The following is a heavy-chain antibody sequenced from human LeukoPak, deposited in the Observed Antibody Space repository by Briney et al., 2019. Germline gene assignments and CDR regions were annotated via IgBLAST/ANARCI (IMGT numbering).Heavy chain of an antibody. J-gene: IGHJ4*02. CDR1: GFTFSSYW. Sequence: GGSLRLSCEASGFTFSSYWMSWVRQAPGKGLEWVANIKTDGSEKYYVDSVKGRFTISRDNAKNSLYLQMNSLRAEDTAAYYCAKGSYYDSSGSFYFDYWGQGTLVTVSS. V-gene: IGHV3-7*03. CDR2: IKTDGSEK. D-gene: IGHD3-22*01. CDR3: AKGSYYDSSGSFYFDY.